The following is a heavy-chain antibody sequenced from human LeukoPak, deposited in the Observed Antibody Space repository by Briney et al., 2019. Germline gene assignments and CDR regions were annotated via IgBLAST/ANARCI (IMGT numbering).Heavy chain of an antibody. CDR1: GFTFSSYA. Sequence: GGSLRLSCAASGFTFSSYAMNWVRQAPGKGLEWVSGISGSGGSSYYADSLKGRFTISRDNSKNTLYLQMNSLRAEDTAVYYCAKPHYDFWSGYWGGDYWGQGILVTVSS. CDR2: ISGSGGSS. J-gene: IGHJ4*02. V-gene: IGHV3-23*01. D-gene: IGHD3-3*01. CDR3: AKPHYDFWSGYWGGDY.